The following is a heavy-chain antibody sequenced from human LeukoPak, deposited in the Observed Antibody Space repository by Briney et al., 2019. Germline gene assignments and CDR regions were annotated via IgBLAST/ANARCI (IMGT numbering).Heavy chain of an antibody. Sequence: GGSLRLSCAASGFTFSSHSMNWVRQAPGKGLEWVSSISSSSSYIYYADSVKGRFTISRDNAKNSLYLQMNSLRAEDTAVYYCARVHYGSGSYPRSAAYYYYYGMDVWGKGTTVTVSS. CDR3: ARVHYGSGSYPRSAAYYYYYGMDV. CDR1: GFTFSSHS. J-gene: IGHJ6*04. CDR2: ISSSSSYI. D-gene: IGHD3-10*01. V-gene: IGHV3-21*01.